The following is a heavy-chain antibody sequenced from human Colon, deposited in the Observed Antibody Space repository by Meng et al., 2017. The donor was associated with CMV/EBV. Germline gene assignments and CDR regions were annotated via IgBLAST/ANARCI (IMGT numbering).Heavy chain of an antibody. D-gene: IGHD5-12*01. J-gene: IGHJ4*02. V-gene: IGHV1-18*01. CDR1: GYTFSSCG. CDR3: ARAREVGYSAYDYYDF. CDR2: ISTYNGNT. Sequence: SGYTFSSCGIGWVRQAPGQGLERMGWISTYNGNTDYAQKFQGRVTMTTDTLTSTAYMELTSLKSDDTAVFYCARAREVGYSAYDYYDFWGQGTLVTVSS.